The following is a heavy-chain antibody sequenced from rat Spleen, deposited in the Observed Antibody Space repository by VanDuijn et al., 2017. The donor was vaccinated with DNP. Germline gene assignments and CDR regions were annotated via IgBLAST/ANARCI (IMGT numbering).Heavy chain of an antibody. CDR2: VKYDGGIP. CDR1: GFTFSDFI. Sequence: EAQLVASGGGLVKPGRSLKLSCAASGFTFSDFIMAWVRQAPKKGLEWVATVKYDGGIPYYRDSVKGRFTISRDNAESALYLRMDSLRSEETATYYCTRHDYSNYYFDYWGRGVMVTVSS. J-gene: IGHJ2*01. V-gene: IGHV5-7*01. D-gene: IGHD1-8*01. CDR3: TRHDYSNYYFDY.